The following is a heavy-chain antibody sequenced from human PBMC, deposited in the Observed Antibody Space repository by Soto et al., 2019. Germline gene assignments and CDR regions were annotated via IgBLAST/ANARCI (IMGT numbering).Heavy chain of an antibody. Sequence: GASVKVSCKASGYTFTSYYINWVRQATGQGLEWMGWMNPNSGNTGYAQKFQGRVTMTRNTSISTAYMELSSLRSEDTAVYYCARVRYCSSTSCQRFDPWGQGTLVTVS. D-gene: IGHD2-2*01. CDR3: ARVRYCSSTSCQRFDP. V-gene: IGHV1-8*01. CDR1: GYTFTSYY. CDR2: MNPNSGNT. J-gene: IGHJ5*02.